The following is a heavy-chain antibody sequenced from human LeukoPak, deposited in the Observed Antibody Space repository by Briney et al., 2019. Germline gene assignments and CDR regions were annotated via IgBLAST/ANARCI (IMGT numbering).Heavy chain of an antibody. V-gene: IGHV3-9*01. CDR3: ARDSQKGWLAPY. CDR1: GFTFDDYA. J-gene: IGHJ4*02. CDR2: ISWNSGSI. D-gene: IGHD6-19*01. Sequence: GGSLRLSCAASGFTFDDYAVHWVRQAPGKGLEWVSGISWNSGSIGYADSVKGRFTISRDNSKNTLYLQMNSLRAEDTAVYYCARDSQKGWLAPYWGQGTLVTVSS.